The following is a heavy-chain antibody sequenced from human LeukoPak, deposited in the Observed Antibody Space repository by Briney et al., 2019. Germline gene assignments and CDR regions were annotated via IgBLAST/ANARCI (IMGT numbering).Heavy chain of an antibody. CDR2: IYTSGST. CDR1: GGSISSGSYY. CDR3: ARDSTTGAFDI. J-gene: IGHJ3*02. V-gene: IGHV4-61*02. D-gene: IGHD1-14*01. Sequence: SETLSLTCTVSGGSISSGSYYWSWIRQPAGKGLEWIGRIYTSGSTNYNPSLKSRVTISVDTSKNQFPLKLSSVTAADTAVYYCARDSTTGAFDIWGQGTMVTVSS.